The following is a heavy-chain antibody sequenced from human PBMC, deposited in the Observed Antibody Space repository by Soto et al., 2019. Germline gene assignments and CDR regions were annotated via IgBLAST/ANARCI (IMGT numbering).Heavy chain of an antibody. J-gene: IGHJ6*03. Sequence: SETLSLTCTVSGGSISSDYWSWSRQPPGKGLEWIGYIYYSGGTNYNPSLKSRVTISVDTSKNHLSLKLSSVTAADTAVYYCARRGAPNYYYYLDVWGNGTTVTVSS. CDR3: ARRGAPNYYYYLDV. CDR1: GGSISSDY. V-gene: IGHV4-59*08. CDR2: IYYSGGT.